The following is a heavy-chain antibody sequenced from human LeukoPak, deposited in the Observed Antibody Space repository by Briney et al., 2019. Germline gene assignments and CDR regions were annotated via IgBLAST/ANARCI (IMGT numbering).Heavy chain of an antibody. V-gene: IGHV4-59*01. CDR2: IYYSGST. J-gene: IGHJ4*02. CDR3: ARDSYYGSGYFDY. D-gene: IGHD3-10*01. CDR1: DGSISSYY. Sequence: ASETLSLTCTVSDGSISSYYWSWIRQPPGKGLEWIGYIYYSGSTNYNPSLKSRVTISVDTSKNQFSLKLSSVTAADTAVYYCARDSYYGSGYFDYWGQGTLVTVSS.